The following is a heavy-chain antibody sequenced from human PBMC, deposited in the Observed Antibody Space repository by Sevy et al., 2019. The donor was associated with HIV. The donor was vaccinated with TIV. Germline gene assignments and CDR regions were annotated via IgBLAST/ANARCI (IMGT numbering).Heavy chain of an antibody. CDR2: INSHGTIT. J-gene: IGHJ6*02. V-gene: IGHV3-74*03. D-gene: IGHD3-3*01. CDR1: GFTFSSHW. Sequence: GGSLRLSCAASGFTFSSHWMFWVRQAPGKGLVWVSHINSHGTITKYADSVKGRFTISRDNAKNTVYLQINSLRAEDTADYYCARGQVLRFLESPTYGMDVWGQGTTVTVSS. CDR3: ARGQVLRFLESPTYGMDV.